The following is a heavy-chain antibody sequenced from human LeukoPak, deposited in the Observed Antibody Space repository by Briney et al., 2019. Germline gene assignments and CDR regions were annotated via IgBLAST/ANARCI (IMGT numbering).Heavy chain of an antibody. V-gene: IGHV3-30*14. J-gene: IGHJ5*02. CDR1: GFTFSSYA. CDR2: ISYDGSNK. Sequence: GGSLRLSCAASGFTFSSYAMHWVRQAPGKGLEWVAVISYDGSNKYYADSVKGRFTISRDNSKNTLYLQMNSLRAEDTAVYYCARHWKLWFGELGWFDPWGQGTLVTVSS. CDR3: ARHWKLWFGELGWFDP. D-gene: IGHD3-10*01.